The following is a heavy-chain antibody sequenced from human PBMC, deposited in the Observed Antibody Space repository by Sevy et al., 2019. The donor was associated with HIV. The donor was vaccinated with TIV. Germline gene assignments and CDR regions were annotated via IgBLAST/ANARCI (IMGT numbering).Heavy chain of an antibody. V-gene: IGHV1-8*01. J-gene: IGHJ6*02. CDR1: GYTFSSYD. D-gene: IGHD2-21*02. CDR3: ARRGHSRVTAYYYYGMDV. CDR2: MNPNSGNT. Sequence: ASVQVSCKASGYTFSSYDINWVRQATGQGLEWMGWMNPNSGNTGYAQKFQGRVTMTRNTSINTAYMELSSLRSDDTAVYFCARRGHSRVTAYYYYGMDVWGQGTTVTVSS.